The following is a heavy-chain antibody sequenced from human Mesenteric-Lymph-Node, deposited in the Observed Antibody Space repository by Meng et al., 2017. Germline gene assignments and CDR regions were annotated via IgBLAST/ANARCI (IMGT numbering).Heavy chain of an antibody. CDR2: INVANSNT. D-gene: IGHD3-10*01. Sequence: QVQLVESGAEVKKPGASVKVSCEASGYTFTSYAIHWVRQAPGQRLEWMGWINVANSNTKYSQKFQGRVTITRDTSARTAYMELSCLRSEDTAVYYCAREAYGWGTCALDYWGQGTLVTVSS. V-gene: IGHV1-3*01. CDR3: AREAYGWGTCALDY. CDR1: GYTFTSYA. J-gene: IGHJ4*02.